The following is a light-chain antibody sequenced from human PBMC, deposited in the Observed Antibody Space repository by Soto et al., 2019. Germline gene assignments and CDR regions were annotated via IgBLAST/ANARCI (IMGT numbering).Light chain of an antibody. CDR3: SSYTSSSTYV. CDR2: DVS. V-gene: IGLV2-14*01. CDR1: SADVGSYNY. J-gene: IGLJ1*01. Sequence: QSALTQPASVSGSPGQSVTITCTGTSADVGSYNYVFWYQQYPGKAPKLMIYDVSNRPSGVSSRFSGSKSGNTASLTISGLQAEDEADYYCSSYTSSSTYVFGTGTKVTVL.